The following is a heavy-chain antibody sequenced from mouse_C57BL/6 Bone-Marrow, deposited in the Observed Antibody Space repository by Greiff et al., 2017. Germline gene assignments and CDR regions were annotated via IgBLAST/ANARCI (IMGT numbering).Heavy chain of an antibody. V-gene: IGHV5-4*01. CDR3: ARDSGWLEGES. CDR2: ISDGGSYT. CDR1: GFPFSSYA. J-gene: IGHJ2*01. D-gene: IGHD1-1*02. Sequence: EVQVVESGGGLVKPGGSLKLSCAASGFPFSSYAMSWVRQTPEKRLEWVATISDGGSYTYYPDNVKGRFTIHRDNAKNNLYLQMSHLKSENTALYYCARDSGWLEGESWGQGTTLTVSS.